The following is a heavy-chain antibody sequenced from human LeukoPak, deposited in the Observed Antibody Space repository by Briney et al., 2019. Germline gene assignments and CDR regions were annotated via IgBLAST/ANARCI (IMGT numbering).Heavy chain of an antibody. CDR1: GGSIRSTSYY. D-gene: IGHD3-22*01. Sequence: PSETLSLTCAVSGGSIRSTSYYWPWIRQPPGKGLEWIGTIYYSGSTYLNTSLKSRVTLSVDTSRNQFSLRLSSVDAADTAVYYCAKAGVRYFDSSGLYAFDFWGQGTTVTVSS. J-gene: IGHJ3*01. CDR2: IYYSGST. V-gene: IGHV4-39*01. CDR3: AKAGVRYFDSSGLYAFDF.